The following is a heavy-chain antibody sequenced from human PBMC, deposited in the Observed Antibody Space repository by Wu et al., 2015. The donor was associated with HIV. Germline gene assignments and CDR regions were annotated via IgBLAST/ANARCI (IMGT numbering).Heavy chain of an antibody. CDR2: IIPILDLV. CDR3: ARGLGYSGSYYIGENFQH. J-gene: IGHJ1*01. V-gene: IGHV1-69*04. D-gene: IGHD1-26*01. CDR1: GGTFSSFA. Sequence: QVQLVQSGAEVRKPGSAVKVSCQPSGGTFSSFAINWVRQAPGQGLEWVGRIIPILDLVNDAPEFQGRLTIAADKSTTTAFMELSSLRSDDTAVYYCARGLGYSGSYYIGENFQHWGQGTLVTVSS.